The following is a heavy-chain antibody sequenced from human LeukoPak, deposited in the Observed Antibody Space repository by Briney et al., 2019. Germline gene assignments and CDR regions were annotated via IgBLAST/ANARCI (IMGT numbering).Heavy chain of an antibody. CDR3: AKTYYYDSSGYYSSVYAFDI. D-gene: IGHD3-22*01. CDR1: GGSISSGGYY. J-gene: IGHJ3*02. Sequence: PSQTLSLTCTVSGGSISSGGYYWSWIRQHPGKGLEWIGYIYYSGSTYYNPSLKSRVTISVDTSKNQFSLKLSSVTAADTAVYYCAKTYYYDSSGYYSSVYAFDIWGQGTMVTVSS. V-gene: IGHV4-31*03. CDR2: IYYSGST.